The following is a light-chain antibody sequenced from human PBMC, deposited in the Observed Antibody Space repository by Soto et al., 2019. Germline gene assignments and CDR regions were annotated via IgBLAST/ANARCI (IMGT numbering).Light chain of an antibody. CDR1: QSISSW. CDR3: QQYNSYWT. J-gene: IGKJ1*01. V-gene: IGKV1-5*01. CDR2: DAS. Sequence: ITMTQSPATLSSSVGDRVTIPCRASQSISSWLAWYQQKPGKAPKLLIYDASSLESGVPSRFSGRGSGTEFTLTISSLQPDDFATYYCQQYNSYWTFGQGTKVDIK.